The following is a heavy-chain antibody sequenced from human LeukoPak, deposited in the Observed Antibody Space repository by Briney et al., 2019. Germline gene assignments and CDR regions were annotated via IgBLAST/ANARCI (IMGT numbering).Heavy chain of an antibody. V-gene: IGHV3-21*01. J-gene: IGHJ4*02. D-gene: IGHD3-10*01. Sequence: GGSLRLSCAASGFTFSSYSMNWVRQAPGKGLEWVSSISSSSSYIYYADSVKGRFTISRDNAKNSLYLQMNSLRAEDTAVYYCARDLADVLLWFGELLSPTGFDYWGQGTLVTVSS. CDR2: ISSSSSYI. CDR3: ARDLADVLLWFGELLSPTGFDY. CDR1: GFTFSSYS.